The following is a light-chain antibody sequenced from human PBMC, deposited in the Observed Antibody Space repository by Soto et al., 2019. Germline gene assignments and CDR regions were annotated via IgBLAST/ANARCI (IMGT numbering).Light chain of an antibody. CDR1: QGISSY. CDR3: QQLNSYPWT. J-gene: IGKJ1*01. CDR2: AAS. Sequence: IQLTQSPSSLSASVGDRGTITCRASQGISSYLAWYQQKPGKAPKLLIYAASTLQSGVPSRFSGSGSGTDFTLTISSLQPEDFATYYCQQLNSYPWTFGQGTKVDIK. V-gene: IGKV1-9*01.